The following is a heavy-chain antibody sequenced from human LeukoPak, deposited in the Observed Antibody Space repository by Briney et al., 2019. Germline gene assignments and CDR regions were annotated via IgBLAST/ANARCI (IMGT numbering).Heavy chain of an antibody. CDR2: IYYSGST. Sequence: SETLSLTCAVSGGSISSGGYSWSWIRQPPGKGLEWIGYIYYSGSTYYNPSLKSRVTISVDRSKNQFSLKLSSVTAADTAVYYCARVRTGTIDYWGQGTLVTVSS. V-gene: IGHV4-30-2*01. D-gene: IGHD1-7*01. CDR3: ARVRTGTIDY. J-gene: IGHJ4*02. CDR1: GGSISSGGYS.